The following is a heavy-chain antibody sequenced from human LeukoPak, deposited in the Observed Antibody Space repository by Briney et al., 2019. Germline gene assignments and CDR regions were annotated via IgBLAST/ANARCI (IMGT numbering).Heavy chain of an antibody. V-gene: IGHV3-21*01. CDR1: GFTFSSYS. Sequence: GGSLRLSCAASGFTFSSYSMNWVRQAPGKGLEWVSSISSTGTYIYYADSVKGRFTISRDNAKNSLYLQMNSLRAEDTAVCYCARDPSVVPAAVNWFDPRGQGTLVTVSS. D-gene: IGHD2-2*01. CDR2: ISSTGTYI. J-gene: IGHJ5*02. CDR3: ARDPSVVPAAVNWFDP.